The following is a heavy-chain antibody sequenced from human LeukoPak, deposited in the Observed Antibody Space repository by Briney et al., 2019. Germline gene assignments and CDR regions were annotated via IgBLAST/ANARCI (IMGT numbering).Heavy chain of an antibody. CDR3: ARDHCSSTSCFYYYYGMDV. CDR2: INPNSGGT. V-gene: IGHV1-2*02. J-gene: IGHJ6*02. CDR1: GYTFTGYY. D-gene: IGHD2-2*01. Sequence: WASVKVSCKASGYTFTGYYTHWVRQAPGQGLEWMGWINPNSGGTNYAQKFQGRVTMTRDTSISTAYMELSRLRSDDTAVYYCARDHCSSTSCFYYYYGMDVWGQGTTVTVSS.